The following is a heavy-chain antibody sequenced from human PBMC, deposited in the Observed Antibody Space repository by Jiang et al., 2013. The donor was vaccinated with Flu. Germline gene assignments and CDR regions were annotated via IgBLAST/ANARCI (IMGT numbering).Heavy chain of an antibody. J-gene: IGHJ3*02. CDR2: ISSSGTTI. CDR1: GFAFSSYE. Sequence: VQLLESGGGLVQPGGSLRLSCAASGFAFSSYEMNWVRQAPGKGLEWVAYISSSGTTIYYADSMKGRFTISRDNAKNSLFLQMSGLRAEDTALYYCARDQGPLVYCGGDCNPPLDAFDIWGQGTMVTASS. CDR3: ARDQGPLVYCGGDCNPPLDAFDI. V-gene: IGHV3-48*03. D-gene: IGHD2-21*02.